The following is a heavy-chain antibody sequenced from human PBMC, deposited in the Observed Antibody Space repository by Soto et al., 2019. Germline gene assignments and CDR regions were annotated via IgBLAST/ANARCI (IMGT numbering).Heavy chain of an antibody. J-gene: IGHJ5*02. Sequence: QVQLVQSGAEVKKPGASVKVSCKASGYTFTGYYMHWVRQAPRQGLEWMGWIHPNSGGTNYAQKFQGRVTMTRDTSISTAYMEMSRLRSDDTAVYYCAREEGITGTTDWFDPWGQGTLVTVSS. CDR2: IHPNSGGT. D-gene: IGHD1-7*01. V-gene: IGHV1-2*02. CDR3: AREEGITGTTDWFDP. CDR1: GYTFTGYY.